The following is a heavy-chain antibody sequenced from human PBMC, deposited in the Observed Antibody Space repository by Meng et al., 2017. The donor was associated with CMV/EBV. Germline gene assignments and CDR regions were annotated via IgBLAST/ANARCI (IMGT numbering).Heavy chain of an antibody. CDR2: IRYDGSNK. CDR3: AKDRGYYDRSGYNPMGDYYGMDV. V-gene: IGHV3-30*02. Sequence: GESLKISCAASGFTFSSYGMHWVRQAPGKGLEWVAFIRYDGSNKYYADSVKGRFTISRDNSKNTLYLQMNSLRAEDTAVYYCAKDRGYYDRSGYNPMGDYYGMDVWGQGTTVTVSS. CDR1: GFTFSSYG. J-gene: IGHJ6*02. D-gene: IGHD3-22*01.